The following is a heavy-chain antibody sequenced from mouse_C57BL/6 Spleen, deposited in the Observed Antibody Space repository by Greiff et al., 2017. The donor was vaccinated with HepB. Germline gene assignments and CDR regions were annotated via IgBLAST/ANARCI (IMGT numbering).Heavy chain of an antibody. Sequence: VQLQQSVAELVRPGASVKLSCTASGFNIKNTYMHWVKQRPEQGLEWIGRIDPANGNTKYAPKFQGTATITAEPSSNTAYLQLSSLTSEDTAIYYCARSYYGSSYDAMDYWGQGTSVTVSS. CDR2: IDPANGNT. J-gene: IGHJ4*01. CDR1: GFNIKNTY. D-gene: IGHD1-1*01. V-gene: IGHV14-3*01. CDR3: ARSYYGSSYDAMDY.